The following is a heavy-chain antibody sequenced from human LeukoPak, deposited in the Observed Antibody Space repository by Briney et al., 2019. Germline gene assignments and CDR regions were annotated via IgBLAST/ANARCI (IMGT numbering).Heavy chain of an antibody. Sequence: GGSLRLSCAASGFTFSNYAVAWVRQAPGKGLEWVSAISGSGGSTYYADSVKGRFTISRDNSKNTLYLQMNSLGAEDTAVYYCAKEQARGVPPYFDYWGQGTLVTVSS. CDR2: ISGSGGST. J-gene: IGHJ4*02. CDR3: AKEQARGVPPYFDY. CDR1: GFTFSNYA. V-gene: IGHV3-23*01. D-gene: IGHD3-10*01.